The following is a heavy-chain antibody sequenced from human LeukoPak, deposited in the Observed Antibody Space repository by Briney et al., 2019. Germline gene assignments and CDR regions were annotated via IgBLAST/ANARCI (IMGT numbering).Heavy chain of an antibody. V-gene: IGHV1-69*05. CDR1: GGTFGSYA. D-gene: IGHD6-6*01. Sequence: SVKVSCKASGGTFGSYAISWVRQAPGQGLEWMGGIIPIFGTANYAQKFQGRVTITTDESTSTAYMELSSLRSEDTAVYYCARGPRYSSSSAVYYYMDVWGKGTTVTVSS. J-gene: IGHJ6*03. CDR2: IIPIFGTA. CDR3: ARGPRYSSSSAVYYYMDV.